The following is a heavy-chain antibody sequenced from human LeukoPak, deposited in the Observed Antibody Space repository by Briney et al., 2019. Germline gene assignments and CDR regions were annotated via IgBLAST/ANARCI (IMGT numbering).Heavy chain of an antibody. Sequence: GGTLRLSCAASGFTFSSYWMSWVRQAPGKGLEWVANIKQDGSEKYYVDSVKGRFTISRDNAKNSLYLQMNSLRAEDTAVYYCARGVSYYDSSGYYFDYWGQGTLVTVSS. CDR1: GFTFSSYW. CDR3: ARGVSYYDSSGYYFDY. J-gene: IGHJ4*02. D-gene: IGHD3-22*01. CDR2: IKQDGSEK. V-gene: IGHV3-7*01.